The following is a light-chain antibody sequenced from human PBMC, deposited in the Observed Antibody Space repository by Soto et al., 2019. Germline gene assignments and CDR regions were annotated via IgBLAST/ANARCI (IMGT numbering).Light chain of an antibody. J-gene: IGLJ1*01. CDR3: QVWDRSSDHDV. V-gene: IGLV3-21*02. CDR2: DDT. CDR1: NIGSKS. Sequence: YALTQAPSVSAAPGQAARITCEGNNIGSKSVHWYQQKPGQAPVLVVYDDTDRPSGIPERISGSNSGNTATLTISRVEAGDEADYYCQVWDRSSDHDVFGTGTKVTVL.